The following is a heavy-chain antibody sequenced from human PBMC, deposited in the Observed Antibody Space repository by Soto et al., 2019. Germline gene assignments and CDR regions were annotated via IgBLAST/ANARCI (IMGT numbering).Heavy chain of an antibody. CDR2: ISVSGGST. V-gene: IGHV3-23*01. D-gene: IGHD3-16*01. CDR3: AKDYDYAH. J-gene: IGHJ4*01. Sequence: EVRLLESGGALVPPGGSLRLSCVASGFTFTTSAMSWVRQAPGKGLEWVSGISVSGGSTYHADSVKGRFTISRDNSKXXXXXXXXXXXXXXXXXXXXAKDYDYAHWGQGTLVTVSS. CDR1: GFTFTTSA.